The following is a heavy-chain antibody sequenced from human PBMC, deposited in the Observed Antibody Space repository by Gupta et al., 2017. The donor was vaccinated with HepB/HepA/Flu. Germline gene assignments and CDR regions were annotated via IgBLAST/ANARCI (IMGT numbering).Heavy chain of an antibody. V-gene: IGHV4-39*01. CDR3: ARGYSSGWYAYYYMDV. CDR2: IYYSGST. D-gene: IGHD6-19*01. CDR1: GGSISSSSYY. Sequence: QLQLQESGPGLVKPSETLSLTCTVSGGSISSSSYYWGWSRQPPGKGLEWIGSIYYSGSTYYNPSLKSRVTISVDTSKNQFSLKLSSVTAADTAVYYCARGYSSGWYAYYYMDVWGKGTTVTVSS. J-gene: IGHJ6*03.